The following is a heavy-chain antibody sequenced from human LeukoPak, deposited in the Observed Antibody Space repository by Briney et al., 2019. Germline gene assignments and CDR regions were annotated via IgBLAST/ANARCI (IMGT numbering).Heavy chain of an antibody. CDR2: ISYDGSNK. V-gene: IGHV3-30*04. CDR3: ARDRIVVVVAALHVGFDP. J-gene: IGHJ5*02. CDR1: RFTVSSYA. D-gene: IGHD2-15*01. Sequence: GGSLRLSCAASRFTVSSYAIHWVRQAPGKGLEWVAVISYDGSNKYCADSVKGRFTISRDNSKNTLYLQMNSLRAEDTAVYYCARDRIVVVVAALHVGFDPWGQGTLVTVSS.